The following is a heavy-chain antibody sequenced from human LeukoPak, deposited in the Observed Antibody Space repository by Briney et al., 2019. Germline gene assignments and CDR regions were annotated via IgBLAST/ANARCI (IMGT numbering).Heavy chain of an antibody. CDR1: GFTFSSYA. Sequence: PGGSLRLSCAASGFTFSSYAMSWVRQAPGKGLEWVSAISGSGGSTYYADSVKGRFTISRDNSKNTLYLQMNSLRAEDTAVYYCAKCWSGYSPLYDFWSGYSTFFDYWGQGTLVTVSS. D-gene: IGHD3-3*01. CDR2: ISGSGGST. J-gene: IGHJ4*02. CDR3: AKCWSGYSPLYDFWSGYSTFFDY. V-gene: IGHV3-23*01.